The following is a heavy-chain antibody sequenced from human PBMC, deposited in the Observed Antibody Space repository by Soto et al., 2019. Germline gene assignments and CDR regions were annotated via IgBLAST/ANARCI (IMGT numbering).Heavy chain of an antibody. CDR1: GDSVSGNSAA. Sequence: SQTLSLTCAISGDSVSGNSAAWNWIRQSSSRGLEWLGRTYYRSKWYNDYAVSVKSRITVTPDTSKNQFSLHLNSVTPEDTAAYYCAGEFPYYESSDSYFDYWGQGALVTVSS. V-gene: IGHV6-1*01. CDR2: TYYRSKWYN. CDR3: AGEFPYYESSDSYFDY. J-gene: IGHJ4*02. D-gene: IGHD3-16*01.